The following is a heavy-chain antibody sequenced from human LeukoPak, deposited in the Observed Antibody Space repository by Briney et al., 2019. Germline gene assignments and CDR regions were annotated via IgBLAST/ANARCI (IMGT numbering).Heavy chain of an antibody. D-gene: IGHD3-22*01. Sequence: GASVKVSCKASGYTFTGYYMHWVRQAPGQGLEWMGWINPNSGGTNYAQKFQGRVTITRDTSISTAYMELSSLRSEDTAVYYCARPHYYDSSGYYYQGNDAFDIWGQGTMVTVSS. J-gene: IGHJ3*02. V-gene: IGHV1-2*02. CDR1: GYTFTGYY. CDR2: INPNSGGT. CDR3: ARPHYYDSSGYYYQGNDAFDI.